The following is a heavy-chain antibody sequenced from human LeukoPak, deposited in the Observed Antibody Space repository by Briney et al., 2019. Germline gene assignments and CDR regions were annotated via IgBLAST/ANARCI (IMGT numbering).Heavy chain of an antibody. CDR1: GYSISGTNS. J-gene: IGHJ4*02. CDR3: ARCNGYSSTWPFDY. D-gene: IGHD5-12*01. CDR2: IYYIGTT. Sequence: SETLSLTCAVSGYSISGTNSWGWIRQPPGKGLEWIGYIYYIGTTNYNPSLKSRVTISVDTSKNQFSLKLSSVTAADTAVYYCARCNGYSSTWPFDYWGQGTLVTVSS. V-gene: IGHV4-28*01.